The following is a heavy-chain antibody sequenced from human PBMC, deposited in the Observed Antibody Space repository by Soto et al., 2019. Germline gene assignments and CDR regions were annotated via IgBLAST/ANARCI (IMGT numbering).Heavy chain of an antibody. CDR1: GFTVSSSF. Sequence: EVQLVESGGGLIQPGGSLRLSCAASGFTVSSSFMSWVRQAPGKGLEWVSVIYSGGDTYYAPSVKGRFTISRDISKNTLYLQMNSLRAEDTAVYYCARVPRYCTNGVCYDDFDCWGQGTLVTVSS. D-gene: IGHD2-8*01. J-gene: IGHJ4*02. CDR2: IYSGGDT. CDR3: ARVPRYCTNGVCYDDFDC. V-gene: IGHV3-53*01.